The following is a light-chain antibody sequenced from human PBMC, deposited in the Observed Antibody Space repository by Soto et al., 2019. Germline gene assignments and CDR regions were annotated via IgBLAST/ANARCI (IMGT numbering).Light chain of an antibody. J-gene: IGKJ5*01. Sequence: EIVFTQSAGTPSLSPGERATLSCRASQSLTNPYIAWYQQKPGQAPRLLIYDISSRATGIPDRFSGSVSGTDFTLTITRLEPEDFAVFYCQQYGSSEIIFGQGTRLE. CDR3: QQYGSSEII. CDR1: QSLTNPY. V-gene: IGKV3-20*01. CDR2: DIS.